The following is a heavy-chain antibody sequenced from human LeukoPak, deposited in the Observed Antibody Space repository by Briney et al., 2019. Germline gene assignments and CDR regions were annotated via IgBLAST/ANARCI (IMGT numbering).Heavy chain of an antibody. Sequence: PGGSLRLSCAASGFTFSSYEMNWVRQAPGKGLEWVSYISSSGITIYYADSVKGRFTISRDNAKNSLYLQMNSLRAEDTAVYYYAELGITMIGGVWGKGTTVTISS. D-gene: IGHD3-10*02. J-gene: IGHJ6*04. V-gene: IGHV3-48*03. CDR3: AELGITMIGGV. CDR1: GFTFSSYE. CDR2: ISSSGITI.